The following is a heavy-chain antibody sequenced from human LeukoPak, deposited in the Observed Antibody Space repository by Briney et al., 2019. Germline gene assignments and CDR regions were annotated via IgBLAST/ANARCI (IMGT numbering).Heavy chain of an antibody. CDR2: IYHSGST. CDR3: ARVGHMNAFDI. J-gene: IGHJ3*02. Sequence: SETLSLTCAVSGGSISSGGYSWRWIRQPPGKGLEWIGYIYHSGSTYYNPSLKSRVTISVDRSKNQLSLKLSSVTAADTAVYYCARVGHMNAFDIWGQGTMVTVSS. V-gene: IGHV4-30-2*01. CDR1: GGSISSGGYS. D-gene: IGHD2-21*01.